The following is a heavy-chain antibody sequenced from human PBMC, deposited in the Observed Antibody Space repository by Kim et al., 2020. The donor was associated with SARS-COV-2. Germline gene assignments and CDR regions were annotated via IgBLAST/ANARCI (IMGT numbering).Heavy chain of an antibody. CDR3: AKAGYYDYVWGSYRYDY. V-gene: IGHV3-9*01. J-gene: IGHJ6*01. CDR1: GFPFNDYA. D-gene: IGHD3-16*02. Sequence: GGSLRLSCAASGFPFNDYAMHWVRQAPGKGLEWVSGISWNSGSIGSADSVKGRFTISRDNAKNSLFLQMNSLRAEDTALYYCAKAGYYDYVWGSYRYDY. CDR2: ISWNSGSI.